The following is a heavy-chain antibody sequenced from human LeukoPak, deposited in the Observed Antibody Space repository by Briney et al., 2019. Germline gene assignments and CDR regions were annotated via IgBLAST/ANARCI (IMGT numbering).Heavy chain of an antibody. CDR1: GGSISSSSSY. CDR3: ARQYYYDSSGYYRNNAFDI. Sequence: SETLSLTCAVSGGSISSSSSYWGWVRQPPGKGLEWFGGIYYSGSTYYNPSLKSRVTISVDTSKNQFSLKLSSVTAADTAVYYCARQYYYDSSGYYRNNAFDIWGQGTMVTVSS. J-gene: IGHJ3*02. D-gene: IGHD3-22*01. V-gene: IGHV4-39*01. CDR2: IYYSGST.